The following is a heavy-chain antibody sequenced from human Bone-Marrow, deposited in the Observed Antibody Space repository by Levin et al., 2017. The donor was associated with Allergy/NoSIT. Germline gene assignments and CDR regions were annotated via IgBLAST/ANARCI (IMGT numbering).Heavy chain of an antibody. CDR1: GFPFSTYG. CDR2: ISYDGNKD. V-gene: IGHV3-30*03. Sequence: GGSLRLSCAASGFPFSTYGMHWVRQTPGKGLEWVAIISYDGNKDLYADSVKGRFAISRDNSHSTLFLQMDSLRLEDTAVYYCATAGNDGDAIDYWGQGTLVTVSS. CDR3: ATAGNDGDAIDY. J-gene: IGHJ4*02. D-gene: IGHD4-17*01.